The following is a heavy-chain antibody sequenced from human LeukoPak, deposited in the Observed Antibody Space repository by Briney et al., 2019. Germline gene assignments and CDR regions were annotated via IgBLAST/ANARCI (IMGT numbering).Heavy chain of an antibody. J-gene: IGHJ1*01. CDR3: AKDHGYSYGYVSNC. Sequence: GGSLRLSCAASGFTFSSYAMSWVRQAPGKGLEWVSAISGSGGSTYYADPVKGRFTISRDNSKNTLYLQMNSLRAEDTAVYYCAKDHGYSYGYVSNCCGQGTLVTVYS. CDR2: ISGSGGST. CDR1: GFTFSSYA. V-gene: IGHV3-23*01. D-gene: IGHD5-18*01.